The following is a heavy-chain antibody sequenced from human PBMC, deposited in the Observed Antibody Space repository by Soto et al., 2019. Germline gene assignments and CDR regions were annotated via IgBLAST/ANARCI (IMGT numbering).Heavy chain of an antibody. CDR1: GYTFTSYY. V-gene: IGHV1-46*01. Sequence: GASVKVSCKASGYTFTSYYMHWVRQAPGQGLEWMGIINPSGGSTSYAQKFQGRVTMTRDTSTSTVYMELSSLRSEDTAVYYCARDGGNGITIFGVVIIPRVGGYYYYGMDVWGQGTTVTVSS. J-gene: IGHJ6*02. CDR2: INPSGGST. D-gene: IGHD3-3*01. CDR3: ARDGGNGITIFGVVIIPRVGGYYYYGMDV.